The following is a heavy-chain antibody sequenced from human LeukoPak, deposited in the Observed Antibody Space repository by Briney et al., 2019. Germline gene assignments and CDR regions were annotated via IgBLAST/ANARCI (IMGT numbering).Heavy chain of an antibody. D-gene: IGHD4-11*01. Sequence: GGSLRLSCAASGFTFSSYAMHWVRQAPGKGLEWVAVISYDGSNKYYADSVKGRFTISRDNSKNTLYLQMNSLRAEDTAVYYCAKIPGYSNYYVNYWGQGTLVTVSS. CDR1: GFTFSSYA. V-gene: IGHV3-30*04. CDR3: AKIPGYSNYYVNY. J-gene: IGHJ4*02. CDR2: ISYDGSNK.